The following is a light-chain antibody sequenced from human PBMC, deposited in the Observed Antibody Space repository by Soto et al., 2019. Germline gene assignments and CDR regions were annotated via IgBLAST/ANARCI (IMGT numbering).Light chain of an antibody. J-gene: IGKJ2*01. CDR1: QSVSGSY. CDR3: QQYGSSLMYT. Sequence: EIVLTQSPGTLSLSPGERATLSCRASQSVSGSYLAWYQQKPGQAPRLLIYGASNRATGIPDRFSGSGSGTDFTLTISRLEPEDFAVYYCQQYGSSLMYTFGQGTKLEIK. V-gene: IGKV3-20*01. CDR2: GAS.